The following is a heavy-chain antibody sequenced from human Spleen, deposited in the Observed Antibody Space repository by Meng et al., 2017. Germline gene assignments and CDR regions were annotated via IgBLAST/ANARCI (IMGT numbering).Heavy chain of an antibody. CDR3: ARVEVGITSGDY. CDR2: LGAHDYDT. V-gene: IGHV1-18*01. Sequence: QVHLLQSGPEVKKPGASVRVSCKASGYTFGSYGICWVRQAPGQGLEWMAWLGAHDYDTSHAPKFQGRVTVTADRPTATAYMELRSLRSDDTAVYYCARVEVGITSGDYWGQGTLVTVSS. J-gene: IGHJ4*02. D-gene: IGHD1-26*01. CDR1: GYTFGSYG.